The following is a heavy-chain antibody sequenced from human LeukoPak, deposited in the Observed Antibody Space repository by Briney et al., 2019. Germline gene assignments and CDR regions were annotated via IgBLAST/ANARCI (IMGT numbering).Heavy chain of an antibody. Sequence: GGSLRLSCAASGFTFSTYWMSWVRQAPGKGLEWVANIQQDGNEKYYVDSVKGRFTISRDNAKNSVFLQMNNLRVEDTAIYYCARRGYHDSSGYDYWGQGTPVTVSS. CDR1: GFTFSTYW. D-gene: IGHD3-22*01. CDR3: ARRGYHDSSGYDY. V-gene: IGHV3-7*01. CDR2: IQQDGNEK. J-gene: IGHJ4*02.